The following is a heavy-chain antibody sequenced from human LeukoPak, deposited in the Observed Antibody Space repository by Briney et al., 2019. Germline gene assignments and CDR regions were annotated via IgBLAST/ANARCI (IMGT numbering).Heavy chain of an antibody. CDR3: AKDGSSSWYVDYYYYGMDV. D-gene: IGHD6-13*01. Sequence: GGSLGLSCAASGFTFSSYAMSWVRQAPGKGLEWVSAISGSGGSTYYADSVKGRFTISRDNSKNTLYLQMNSLRAEDTAVYYCAKDGSSSWYVDYYYYGMDVWGQGTTVTVSS. CDR2: ISGSGGST. CDR1: GFTFSSYA. V-gene: IGHV3-23*01. J-gene: IGHJ6*02.